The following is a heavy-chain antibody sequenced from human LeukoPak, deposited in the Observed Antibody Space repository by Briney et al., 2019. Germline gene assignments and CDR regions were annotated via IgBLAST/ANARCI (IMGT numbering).Heavy chain of an antibody. D-gene: IGHD6-13*01. Sequence: PGGSLRLSCVASGFTFSDYNINWVRQAPGKGLEWVSSISGSSSYIYYADSVKGRFTISRDNALDSLYLQMNSLRAEDTAVYYCARDFFAPGIPAANYMDVWGKGTTVTVSS. J-gene: IGHJ6*03. CDR1: GFTFSDYN. CDR3: ARDFFAPGIPAANYMDV. CDR2: ISGSSSYI. V-gene: IGHV3-21*01.